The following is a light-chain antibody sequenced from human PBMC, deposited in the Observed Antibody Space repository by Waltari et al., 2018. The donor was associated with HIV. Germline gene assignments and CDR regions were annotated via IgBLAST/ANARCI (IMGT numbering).Light chain of an antibody. Sequence: QSVLTQPPSASGTPGQRVTISCSGSSSNIGRNYVYWYQQFPGTAPKLLIYRHNQRPSGVPDQFSGSKSGTSASLAISGLRSEDEADYYCAAWDDSRRAWVFGGGTKLTVL. V-gene: IGLV1-47*01. CDR1: SSNIGRNY. CDR3: AAWDDSRRAWV. CDR2: RHN. J-gene: IGLJ3*02.